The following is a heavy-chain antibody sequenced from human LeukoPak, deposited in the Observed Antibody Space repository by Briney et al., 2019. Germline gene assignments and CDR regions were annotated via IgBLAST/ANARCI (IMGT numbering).Heavy chain of an antibody. V-gene: IGHV1-18*01. CDR3: ARRAAGSTHYYYYYGMDV. Sequence: ASVKVSCKASGGTFSSYAISWVRQAPGQGLEWMGIINPSAGSTSYAQKLQGRVTMTTDTSTSTAYMELRSLRSDDTAVYYCARRAAGSTHYYYYYGMDVWGQGTTVTVSS. CDR2: INPSAGST. CDR1: GGTFSSYA. J-gene: IGHJ6*02. D-gene: IGHD6-13*01.